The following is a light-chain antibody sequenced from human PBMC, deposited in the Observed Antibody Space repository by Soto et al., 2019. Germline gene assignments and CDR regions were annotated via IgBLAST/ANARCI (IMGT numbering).Light chain of an antibody. CDR2: LGS. CDR3: MQALQTPT. Sequence: DILLTQSPLSLPVTPGEPASISCRSSQSLLHSTGFNYLDWYLQKPGQSPQLLIYLGSNRASGVPDRCSGSGSGTDFTLKISRVEAEDVGVYYCMQALQTPTFGPGTKVEIK. CDR1: QSLLHSTGFNY. V-gene: IGKV2-28*01. J-gene: IGKJ1*01.